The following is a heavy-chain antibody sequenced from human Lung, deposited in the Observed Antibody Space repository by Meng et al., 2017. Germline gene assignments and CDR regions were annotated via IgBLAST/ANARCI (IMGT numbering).Heavy chain of an antibody. Sequence: QVQLVQSGAEVMTPGASVKLSCKASGYIFTDYVIHWVRQAPGQGLEWMGTVNTSNGGTNYLQKFQGRLTVTRDTSASTVYMDLSTLRSEDAAVYYCAREKSPGHFDYWGQGTLVTVSS. V-gene: IGHV1-46*01. CDR3: AREKSPGHFDY. J-gene: IGHJ4*02. CDR2: VNTSNGGT. CDR1: GYIFTDYV.